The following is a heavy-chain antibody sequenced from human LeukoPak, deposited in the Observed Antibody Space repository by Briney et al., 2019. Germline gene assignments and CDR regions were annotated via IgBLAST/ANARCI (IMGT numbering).Heavy chain of an antibody. V-gene: IGHV3-23*01. CDR2: IRSAVETT. J-gene: IGHJ4*02. CDR1: GFTMSHYG. Sequence: GGSLRLSCAASGFTMSHYGVSWVRQAPGKGLEWISGIRSAVETTHYADSVKGRFIISRDDAKNTLYLQLNSLRAEDTAVYFCARGGSDTAMAHDYWGQGTLVTVSS. CDR3: ARGGSDTAMAHDY. D-gene: IGHD5-18*01.